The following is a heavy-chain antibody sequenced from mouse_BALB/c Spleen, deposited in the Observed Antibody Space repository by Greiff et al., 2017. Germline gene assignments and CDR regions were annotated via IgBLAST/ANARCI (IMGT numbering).Heavy chain of an antibody. J-gene: IGHJ4*01. CDR2: IDPANGNT. D-gene: IGHD3-2*01. V-gene: IGHV14-3*02. CDR1: GFNIKDTY. Sequence: VQLQQSGAELVKPGASVKLSCTASGFNIKDTYMHWVKQRPEQGLEWIGRIDPANGNTKYDPKFQGKATITADTSSNTAYLQLSSLTSEDTAVYYSASQDSSRSYIYAMEYRGEGTSVTVSS. CDR3: ASQDSSRSYIYAMEY.